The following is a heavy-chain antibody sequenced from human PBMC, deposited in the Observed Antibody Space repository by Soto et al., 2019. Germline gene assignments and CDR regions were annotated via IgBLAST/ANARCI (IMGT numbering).Heavy chain of an antibody. CDR1: GYTFTSDD. CDR3: ARGGEGFDVFDL. CDR2: ISGDTGDT. V-gene: IGHV1-18*01. Sequence: QVQLMQTGPEAKKPGASVKVSCKASGYTFTSDDINWVRQAAGQGLEWMGWISGDTGDTTYAQKFQGRVTITTDTSTSTAYMDMKSLISDDTAVYYCARGGEGFDVFDLWGQGTLVTVSS. J-gene: IGHJ4*02. D-gene: IGHD3-10*01.